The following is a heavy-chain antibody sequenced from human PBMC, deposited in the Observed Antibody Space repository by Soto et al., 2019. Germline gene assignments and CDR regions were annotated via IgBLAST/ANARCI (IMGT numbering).Heavy chain of an antibody. Sequence: SGPTLVNPTQTLTLTCTFSGFSLRSSGMCVSWIRQPPGKALEWLARIDWDDDKYYSTSLKTRLTISKDTSKNQVVLTVTNMDPVDTATYYCERTRVGPTRYFNPWGLGTLVTAPQ. D-gene: IGHD1-26*01. CDR2: IDWDDDK. V-gene: IGHV2-70*11. CDR3: ERTRVGPTRYFNP. J-gene: IGHJ5*02. CDR1: GFSLRSSGMC.